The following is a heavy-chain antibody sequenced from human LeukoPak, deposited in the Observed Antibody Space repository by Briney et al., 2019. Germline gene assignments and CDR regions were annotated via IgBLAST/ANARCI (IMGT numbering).Heavy chain of an antibody. V-gene: IGHV4-61*02. D-gene: IGHD4-11*01. J-gene: IGHJ6*03. Sequence: SETLSLTCTVSGGSISSGSYYWSWIRQPAGKGLEWVGRIYTSGSTNYNPSLKSRVTISVDTSKNQFSLKLSSVTAADTAVYYCARSHYSLRTYYYYYMDVWGKGTTVTVSS. CDR3: ARSHYSLRTYYYYYMDV. CDR2: IYTSGST. CDR1: GGSISSGSYY.